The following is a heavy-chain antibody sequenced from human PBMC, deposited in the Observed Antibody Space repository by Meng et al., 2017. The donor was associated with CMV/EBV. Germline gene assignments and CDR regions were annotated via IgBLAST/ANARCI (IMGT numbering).Heavy chain of an antibody. D-gene: IGHD1/OR15-1a*01. CDR2: INRGDSVI. CDR1: TFTLSNHD. V-gene: IGHV3-48*03. Sequence: GESLKISCSSSTFTLSNHDMNWVRQAPGKGLEWLSHINRGDSVIAYADSVRGRFTISRDIAKNSLYLQMNSLRTEDTALYYCGSFKQQVGGIYWHLDLWGRGTLVTVSS. J-gene: IGHJ2*01. CDR3: GSFKQQVGGIYWHLDL.